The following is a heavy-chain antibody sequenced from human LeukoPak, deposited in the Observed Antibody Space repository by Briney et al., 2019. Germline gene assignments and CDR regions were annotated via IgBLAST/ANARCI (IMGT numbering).Heavy chain of an antibody. D-gene: IGHD3-22*01. CDR3: ARESESYDSSGSVFGF. J-gene: IGHJ4*02. CDR1: GFTLGSQA. V-gene: IGHV3-30*02. Sequence: GSLRLSCVASGFTLGSQAMSWVRQAPGKGLEWVAFIRYDGSNKYYADSVKGRFTISRDNSKNTLYLQMNSLRAEDTAVYYCARESESYDSSGSVFGFWGQGTLVTVSS. CDR2: IRYDGSNK.